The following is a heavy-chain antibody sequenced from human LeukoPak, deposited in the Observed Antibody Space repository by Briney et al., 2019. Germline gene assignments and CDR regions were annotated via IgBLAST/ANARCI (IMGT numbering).Heavy chain of an antibody. D-gene: IGHD2-21*01. CDR3: ARDSPSDRWGLRFWNPYYFDY. Sequence: GGSLRLSCEASGFTFSSYWMSWVRQAPGKGLEWVANIKQDGSEKYYVDSVKGRFTISRDNAKNSLYLQSNSLRAEDTAVYYCARDSPSDRWGLRFWNPYYFDYGGQGTLVTVSS. CDR2: IKQDGSEK. V-gene: IGHV3-7*01. J-gene: IGHJ4*02. CDR1: GFTFSSYW.